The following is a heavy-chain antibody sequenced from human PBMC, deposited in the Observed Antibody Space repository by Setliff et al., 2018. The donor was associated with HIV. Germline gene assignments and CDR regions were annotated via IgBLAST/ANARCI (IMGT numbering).Heavy chain of an antibody. CDR1: GFTFSSYG. V-gene: IGHV3-33*01. D-gene: IGHD3-22*01. CDR2: IWYDGSNK. J-gene: IGHJ4*02. CDR3: AREYFPTYYYDSSGWTLDY. Sequence: PGGSLRLSCAASGFTFSSYGMHWVRQAPGKGLEWVAVIWYDGSNKYYADSVKGRFTISRDNSKNTLYLQMNSLRAEDTAVYYCAREYFPTYYYDSSGWTLDYWGQGTPVTVSS.